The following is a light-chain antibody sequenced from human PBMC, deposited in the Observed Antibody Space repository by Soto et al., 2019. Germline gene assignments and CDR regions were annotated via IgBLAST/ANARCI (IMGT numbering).Light chain of an antibody. Sequence: SPVTLSASPGESATLSCRASQSVDNNVAWYQQKPGQAPRLLIVGSFARATGIPARFSGSGSGSEFTLTISGLQSEDFAVYYCQQYNDRPPITFGQRTRLEIK. J-gene: IGKJ5*01. CDR3: QQYNDRPPIT. CDR2: GSF. CDR1: QSVDNN. V-gene: IGKV3-15*01.